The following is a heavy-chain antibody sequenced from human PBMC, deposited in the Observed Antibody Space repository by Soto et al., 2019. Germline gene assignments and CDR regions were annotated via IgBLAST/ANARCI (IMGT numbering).Heavy chain of an antibody. CDR2: MNPNSGNT. CDR3: GRNIYGDNVDY. Sequence: ASVKVSCKASGYTFTSYDINWVRQATGQGLEWMGWMNPNSGNTGYAQKFQGRVTMTRNTSISTAYMELSSLRSEDTAVYDCGRNIYGDNVDYWGQGNLVTVSS. J-gene: IGHJ4*02. V-gene: IGHV1-8*01. D-gene: IGHD4-17*01. CDR1: GYTFTSYD.